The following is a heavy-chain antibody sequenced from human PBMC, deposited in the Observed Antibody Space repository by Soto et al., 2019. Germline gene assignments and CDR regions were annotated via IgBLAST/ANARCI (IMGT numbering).Heavy chain of an antibody. Sequence: WGSLRLSCAASGFTFSGYGMHWVRQAPGKGLEWVSVIAYDGRKKYYADSVKVRVTISRDNSKNTLYLQMNSLRAEDTAVYYCASVEIAYDSSPSISHYXRGQRTVVTVSX. CDR1: GFTFSGYG. D-gene: IGHD3-22*01. CDR2: IAYDGRKK. J-gene: IGHJ4*02. CDR3: ASVEIAYDSSPSISHYX. V-gene: IGHV3-30*03.